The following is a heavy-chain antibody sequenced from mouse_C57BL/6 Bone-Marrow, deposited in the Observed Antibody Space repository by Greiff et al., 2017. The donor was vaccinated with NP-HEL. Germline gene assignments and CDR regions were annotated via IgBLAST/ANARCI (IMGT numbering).Heavy chain of an antibody. J-gene: IGHJ1*03. CDR1: GYTFTSYW. V-gene: IGHV1-72*01. CDR2: IDPNSGGT. Sequence: QVQLQQPGADLVKPGASVKLSCKASGYTFTSYWMPWVKQRPGRGLEWIGRIDPNSGGTKFNEKFKNKATLPVDKPSSSAYMPLSSLTSEDSAVYYCARYYYGSRGWYFDVWGTGTTVTVSS. CDR3: ARYYYGSRGWYFDV. D-gene: IGHD1-1*01.